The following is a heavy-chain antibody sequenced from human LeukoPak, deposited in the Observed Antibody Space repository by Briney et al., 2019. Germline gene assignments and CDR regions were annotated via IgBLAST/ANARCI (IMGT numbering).Heavy chain of an antibody. CDR3: AKRLDLPGIAAAEGDY. J-gene: IGHJ4*02. D-gene: IGHD6-13*01. V-gene: IGHV3-23*01. CDR2: ISGSGGST. CDR1: GFTFSSYA. Sequence: GGSLRLSCAASGFTFSSYAMSWVRQAPGKGLEWVSAISGSGGSTYYADSVKGRFTISGDNSKNTLYLQMNSLRAEDTAVYYCAKRLDLPGIAAAEGDYWGQGTLVTVSS.